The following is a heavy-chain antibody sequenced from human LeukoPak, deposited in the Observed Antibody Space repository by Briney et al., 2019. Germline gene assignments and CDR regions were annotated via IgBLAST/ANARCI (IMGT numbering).Heavy chain of an antibody. CDR3: VRDNWRAYFDY. Sequence: EGSLRLSCAASGFTFSDYWMSWVRQAPGKRLEFVANIKQDGSEKNHADSVKGRFTISRDNARNSLYLQMNSLRADDTAVYYCVRDNWRAYFDYWGQGSLVTVSS. CDR2: IKQDGSEK. D-gene: IGHD3-16*01. J-gene: IGHJ4*02. CDR1: GFTFSDYW. V-gene: IGHV3-7*05.